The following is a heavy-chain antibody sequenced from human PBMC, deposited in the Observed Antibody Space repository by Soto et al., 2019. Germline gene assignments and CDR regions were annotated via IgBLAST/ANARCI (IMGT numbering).Heavy chain of an antibody. CDR2: IMPLYAKP. V-gene: IGHV1-69*01. J-gene: IGHJ6*02. D-gene: IGHD1-26*01. Sequence: QVQLVQSGAEVKRPGSSVKVSCKASGGTFNTYTISWVRQVPGQGLEWMGGIMPLYAKPTYAQPFLGRLTIAADEHTSTVYMESSSLRSEDTALYYCASLNNWSSGDGRIDVWGRGTAVSVSS. CDR3: ASLNNWSSGDGRIDV. CDR1: GGTFNTYT.